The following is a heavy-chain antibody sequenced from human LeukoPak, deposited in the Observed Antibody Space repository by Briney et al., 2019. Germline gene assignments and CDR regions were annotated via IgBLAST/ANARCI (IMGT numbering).Heavy chain of an antibody. D-gene: IGHD4-17*01. V-gene: IGHV2-5*02. CDR3: SHYGDYRFLYYFDH. Sequence: GSGPTLVNPTQTLTLTCTFSGFSLRSAGVGVGWIRRPPGKALEWLALIYWDNNKLYNPSLKSRLTITKDTSKNQVVLTMTNMDPVDTATYYCSHYGDYRFLYYFDHWGQGTLVTVSS. CDR2: IYWDNNK. CDR1: GFSLRSAGVG. J-gene: IGHJ4*02.